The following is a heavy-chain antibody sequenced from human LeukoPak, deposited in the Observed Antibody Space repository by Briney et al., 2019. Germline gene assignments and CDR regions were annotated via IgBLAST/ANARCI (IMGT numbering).Heavy chain of an antibody. CDR3: ARLYSSGWYYFDY. Sequence: GGSLRLSCAASGFTFSSYAMHWVRQAPGKGLEWVAVISYDGSNKYYADSVKGRFTISRDNAKNSLYLQMNSLRAEDTAVYYCARLYSSGWYYFDYWGQGTLVTVSS. D-gene: IGHD6-19*01. CDR2: ISYDGSNK. V-gene: IGHV3-30*04. CDR1: GFTFSSYA. J-gene: IGHJ4*02.